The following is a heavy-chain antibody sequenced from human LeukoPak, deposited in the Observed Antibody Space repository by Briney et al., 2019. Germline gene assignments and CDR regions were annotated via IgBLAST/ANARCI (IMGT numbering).Heavy chain of an antibody. J-gene: IGHJ5*02. CDR3: ARGLHCSSTSCYEGVGFDP. CDR2: MNPNSGNT. CDR1: GYTFTSYD. D-gene: IGHD2-2*01. V-gene: IGHV1-8*01. Sequence: ASVKVSCKASGYTFTSYDINWVRQATGQGLEWMGWMNPNSGNTGYAQKFQGRVTMTRNTSISTAYMELSSLRSEDTAVYYCARGLHCSSTSCYEGVGFDPWGQGTLVTVSS.